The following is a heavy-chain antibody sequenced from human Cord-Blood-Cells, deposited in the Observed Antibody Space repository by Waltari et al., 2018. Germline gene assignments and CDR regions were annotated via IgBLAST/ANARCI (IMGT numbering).Heavy chain of an antibody. CDR3: ATSRNWGYFDY. Sequence: QLQLVQSGAAEKKPGAPVKVSCKASGYTFTSYDIYWLRQATGQGLEWMGWMNPNSGNTGYAQKFQGRVTMTRNTSISTAYMELSSLRSEDTAVYYCATSRNWGYFDYWGQGTLVTVSS. J-gene: IGHJ4*02. D-gene: IGHD7-27*01. CDR1: GYTFTSYD. V-gene: IGHV1-8*01. CDR2: MNPNSGNT.